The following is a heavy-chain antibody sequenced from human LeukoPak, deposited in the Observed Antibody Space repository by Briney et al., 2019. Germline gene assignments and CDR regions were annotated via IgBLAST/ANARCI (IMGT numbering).Heavy chain of an antibody. CDR3: ARVSSGWYLGY. J-gene: IGHJ4*02. CDR2: INPSGGST. Sequence: ASVKVSCKASGYTFTSYYMHWVRQAPGQGLEWMGIINPSGGSTSYAQKFQGRVTMTRDTSTSTVYMELSSPRSEDTAVYYCARVSSGWYLGYWGQGTLVTVSS. CDR1: GYTFTSYY. D-gene: IGHD6-19*01. V-gene: IGHV1-46*01.